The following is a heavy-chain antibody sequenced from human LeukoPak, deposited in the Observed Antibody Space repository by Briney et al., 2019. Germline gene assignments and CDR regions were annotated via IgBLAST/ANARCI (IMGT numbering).Heavy chain of an antibody. D-gene: IGHD6-19*01. CDR3: AKIPYSSDWYLDYYYYMDV. J-gene: IGHJ6*03. Sequence: HSGGSLRLSCAASGFTFSSYGMHWVRQAPGKGLEWVAFIRYDGSNKYYADSVKGRFTISRDNSKNTLYLQMNSLRAEDTAVYYCAKIPYSSDWYLDYYYYMDVWGKGTTVTISS. CDR2: IRYDGSNK. CDR1: GFTFSSYG. V-gene: IGHV3-30*02.